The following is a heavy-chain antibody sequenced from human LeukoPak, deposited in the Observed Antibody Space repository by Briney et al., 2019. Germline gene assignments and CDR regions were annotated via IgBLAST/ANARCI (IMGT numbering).Heavy chain of an antibody. D-gene: IGHD1-26*01. V-gene: IGHV4-39*01. CDR1: GGSISSSSYY. CDR3: ARSTGGIIDY. CDR2: IYYSGST. J-gene: IGHJ4*02. Sequence: SETLSLTCTVSGGSISSSSYYWGWIRQPPGKGLEWIGSIYYSGSTYYNPSLKSRVTISVDTSKNQFSLKLSSVTAADTAVYYCARSTGGIIDYWGQGTLVTVSS.